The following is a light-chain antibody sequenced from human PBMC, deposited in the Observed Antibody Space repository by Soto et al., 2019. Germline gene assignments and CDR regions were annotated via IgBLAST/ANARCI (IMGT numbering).Light chain of an antibody. CDR1: QSVSSNN. V-gene: IGKV3-20*01. CDR3: QQYDNSIT. Sequence: EIVLTQSPGTLSLSPGETATLSCRASQSVSSNNLAWYHQKPGQTPRLLIYGASSRATGIPDRFSGSGYGTDFTLTISRLEPEDFAVYYCQQYDNSITFGPGTRLEIE. CDR2: GAS. J-gene: IGKJ5*01.